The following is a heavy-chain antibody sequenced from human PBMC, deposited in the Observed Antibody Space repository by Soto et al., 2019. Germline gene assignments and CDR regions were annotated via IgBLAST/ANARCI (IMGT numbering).Heavy chain of an antibody. V-gene: IGHV3-23*01. Sequence: GGSLRLSCAASGFTFSSYAMSWVRQAPGKGLEWVSAISGSGGSTYYADSVKGRFTISRDNSKNTLYLQMNSLRAEDTAVYYCAKDLASEGYSSGWYSDYWGQGTLVTVSS. CDR2: ISGSGGST. CDR1: GFTFSSYA. J-gene: IGHJ4*02. CDR3: AKDLASEGYSSGWYSDY. D-gene: IGHD6-19*01.